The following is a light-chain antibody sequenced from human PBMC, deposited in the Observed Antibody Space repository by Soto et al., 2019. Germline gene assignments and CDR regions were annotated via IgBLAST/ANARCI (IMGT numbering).Light chain of an antibody. CDR3: QQRSSWPLLT. CDR1: QSVSNY. Sequence: EIVLTQSPATLSLSPEERATLSCRARQSVSNYLAWFQQKPGQAPRLLIYDASNRATGIPARFSGCGSGTDFTLTISSLEPEDFAFYYCQQRSSWPLLTFGGGTKVEI. J-gene: IGKJ4*01. CDR2: DAS. V-gene: IGKV3-11*01.